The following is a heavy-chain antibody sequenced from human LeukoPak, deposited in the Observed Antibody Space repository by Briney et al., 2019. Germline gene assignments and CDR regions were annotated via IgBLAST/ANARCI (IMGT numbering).Heavy chain of an antibody. J-gene: IGHJ4*02. V-gene: IGHV3-23*01. Sequence: GGSLRLSCAASGFTFSSYAMSWVRQAPGKGLEWVSAISGSGGSTYYADSVKGRFTISRDNAKNSLYLQMNSLRAEDTAVYNCARVFSGSYCDYSGQGTLVTVSS. CDR3: ARVFSGSYCDY. CDR1: GFTFSSYA. D-gene: IGHD1-26*01. CDR2: ISGSGGST.